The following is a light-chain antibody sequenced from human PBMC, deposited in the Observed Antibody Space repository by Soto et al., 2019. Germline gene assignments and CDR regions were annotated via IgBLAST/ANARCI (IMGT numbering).Light chain of an antibody. J-gene: IGLJ3*02. V-gene: IGLV1-44*01. CDR3: AAWDDRLKGWV. CDR2: SNN. CDR1: SSNIGSNT. Sequence: QSVLTQPPSASGTPGQRVTISCSGSSSNIGSNTINWYQQLPGTAPKLLIHSNNQRPSGVPDRFSGSKSGTSASLAISGLQSEDEADYYCAAWDDRLKGWVFGGGTKLTVL.